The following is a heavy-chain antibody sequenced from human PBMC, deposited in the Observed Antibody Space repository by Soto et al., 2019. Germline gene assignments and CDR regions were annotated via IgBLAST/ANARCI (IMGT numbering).Heavy chain of an antibody. CDR2: IYYSGST. CDR1: GDSMNNYY. D-gene: IGHD4-17*01. CDR3: ARGIYGGNFAHWFDP. V-gene: IGHV4-59*01. Sequence: SETLSLTCSVSGDSMNNYYWSWIRQPPGKGLEWIGNIYYSGSTSYNPSLKSRVTISVDTSKNQFSLKLSSVTAADTAVYYCARGIYGGNFAHWFDPWGKGTLVTVSS. J-gene: IGHJ5*02.